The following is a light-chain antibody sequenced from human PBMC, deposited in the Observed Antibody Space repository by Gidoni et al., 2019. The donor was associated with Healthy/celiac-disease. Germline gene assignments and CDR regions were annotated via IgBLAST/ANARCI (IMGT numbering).Light chain of an antibody. CDR2: DAS. CDR3: QQRSNWPLT. CDR1: QSVSSY. V-gene: IGKV3-11*01. J-gene: IGKJ4*01. Sequence: EIVLTQSPDTLSLSPGERATLSCRASQSVSSYLAWYQQKPGQAPRLLIYDASNRATGIPARFSGSGSGTDFTLTISNLEPEDFAVYYCQQRSNWPLTFGGGTKVEIK.